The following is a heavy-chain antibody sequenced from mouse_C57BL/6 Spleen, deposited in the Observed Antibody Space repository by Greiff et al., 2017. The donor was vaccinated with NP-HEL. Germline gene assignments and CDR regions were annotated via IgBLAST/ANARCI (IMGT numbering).Heavy chain of an antibody. V-gene: IGHV1-72*01. CDR1: GYTFTSYW. J-gene: IGHJ4*01. CDR3: ARGIYYYGSSYYAMDY. CDR2: LDPNSGGP. Sequence: VQLQQPGAELVKPGASVKLSCKASGYTFTSYWMHWVKQRPGRGLEWIGRLDPNSGGPKYNEKFKSKATLTVDKPSSTAYMQLSSLTSEDSAVYYCARGIYYYGSSYYAMDYWGQGTSVTVSS. D-gene: IGHD1-1*01.